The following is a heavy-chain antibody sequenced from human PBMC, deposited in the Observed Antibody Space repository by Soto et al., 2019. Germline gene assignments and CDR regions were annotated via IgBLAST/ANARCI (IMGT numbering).Heavy chain of an antibody. D-gene: IGHD3-3*01. CDR2: IYHSGST. CDR3: ARGAYYDFWSGYLALADYYYYGMDV. Sequence: SETLSLTCTVSGGSISSGGYYWSWIRQHPGKGLEWIGYIYHSGSTNYNPSLKSRVTISVDKSKNQFSLKLSSVTAADTAVYYCARGAYYDFWSGYLALADYYYYGMDVWGQGTTVTVSS. J-gene: IGHJ6*02. V-gene: IGHV4-31*03. CDR1: GGSISSGGYY.